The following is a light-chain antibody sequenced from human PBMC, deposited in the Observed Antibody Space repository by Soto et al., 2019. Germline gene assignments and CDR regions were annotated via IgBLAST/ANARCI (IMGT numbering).Light chain of an antibody. CDR3: CSYAGSDTVV. V-gene: IGLV2-11*01. J-gene: IGLJ2*01. CDR2: DVN. Sequence: QSALTQPRSVSGSPGQSVTISCTGTSSDVGGYNYVSWYQHHPGKAPKLIIFDVNKRPSGVPDRFSGSKSGNTASLTISGLQAEDEADYSCCSYAGSDTVVFGEGTKLTVL. CDR1: SSDVGGYNY.